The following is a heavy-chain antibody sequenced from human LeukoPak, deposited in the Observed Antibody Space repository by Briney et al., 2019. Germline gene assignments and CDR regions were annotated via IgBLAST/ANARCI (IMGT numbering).Heavy chain of an antibody. Sequence: GGSLRLSCAASGFTFSSYAMHWVRQAPGKGLEWVAVISYDGSNKYYADSVKGRFTVSRDNSKNTLYLQMNSLRAEDTAVYYCARDHSSWYGGGYFDYWGQGTLVTVSS. D-gene: IGHD6-13*01. V-gene: IGHV3-30-3*01. CDR3: ARDHSSWYGGGYFDY. CDR1: GFTFSSYA. CDR2: ISYDGSNK. J-gene: IGHJ4*02.